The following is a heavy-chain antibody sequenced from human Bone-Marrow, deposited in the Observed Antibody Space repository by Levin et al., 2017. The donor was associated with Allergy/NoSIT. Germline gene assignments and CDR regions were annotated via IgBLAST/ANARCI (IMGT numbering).Heavy chain of an antibody. CDR1: GYSFDGYW. CDR3: AKYPHDSGSEHQGAFDV. V-gene: IGHV5-10-1*01. CDR2: IDPSDSDT. J-gene: IGHJ3*01. D-gene: IGHD3-10*01. Sequence: KLGESLKISCKASGYSFDGYWITWVRQMPGRGLEWMGRIDPSDSDTTYSPSFQGHATMSVDKSITTAYLQWNSLKASDTATYYCAKYPHDSGSEHQGAFDVWGQGTVVTVS.